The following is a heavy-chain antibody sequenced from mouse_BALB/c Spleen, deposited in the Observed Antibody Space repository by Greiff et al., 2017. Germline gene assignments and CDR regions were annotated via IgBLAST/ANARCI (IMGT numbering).Heavy chain of an antibody. D-gene: IGHD1-1*01. CDR2: IYPGDGDT. CDR3: ARDTLYYGSSYWYFDV. CDR1: GYAFSSYW. V-gene: IGHV1-80*01. Sequence: QVQLQQSGAELVRPGSSVKISCKASGYAFSSYWMNWVKQRPGQGLEWIGQIYPGDGDTNYNGKFKGKATLTADKSSSTAYMQLSSLTSEDSAVYFCARDTLYYGSSYWYFDVWGAGTTVTVSS. J-gene: IGHJ1*01.